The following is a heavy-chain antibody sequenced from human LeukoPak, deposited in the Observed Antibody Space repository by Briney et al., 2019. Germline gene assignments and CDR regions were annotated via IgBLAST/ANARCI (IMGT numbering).Heavy chain of an antibody. Sequence: GGSLRLSCAASGFPFSSYGMHWVRQAPGKGLEWVAVISYDGSNKYYADSVKGRFTISRDNSKNTLYLQMNSLRAEDTAVYYCAKTPLDYYYGMDVWGKGTTVTVSS. V-gene: IGHV3-30*18. CDR3: AKTPLDYYYGMDV. CDR2: ISYDGSNK. CDR1: GFPFSSYG. J-gene: IGHJ6*04.